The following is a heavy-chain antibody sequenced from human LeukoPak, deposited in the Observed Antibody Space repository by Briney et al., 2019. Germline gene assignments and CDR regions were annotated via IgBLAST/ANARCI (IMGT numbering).Heavy chain of an antibody. J-gene: IGHJ5*02. CDR3: ARDYCSGGSCYGPGGWFDP. V-gene: IGHV4-61*02. CDR2: IYSSGTT. CDR1: GGSISSGSYD. D-gene: IGHD2-15*01. Sequence: PSQTLSLTCTVSGGSISSGSYDWSWIRQPAGKGLEWIGRIYSSGTTNYNPSLKSRVTISVDTSKNQFSLKLSSVTAADTAVYYCARDYCSGGSCYGPGGWFDPWGQGTLVTVSS.